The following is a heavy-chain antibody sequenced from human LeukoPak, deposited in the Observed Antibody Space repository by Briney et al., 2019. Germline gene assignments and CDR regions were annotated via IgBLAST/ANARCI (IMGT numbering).Heavy chain of an antibody. CDR2: IHYNGIT. D-gene: IGHD6-13*01. CDR1: GSMYNYY. V-gene: IGHV4-59*08. J-gene: IGHJ1*01. Sequence: SETLSLTCTVSGSMYNYYWSWIRQPPGKGLEWIGYIHYNGITNYNPSLKSRVTMSLDTSKNQVSLKLNSVTAADTAVYYCARVAAGIGFFQHWGQGTLVTVSS. CDR3: ARVAAGIGFFQH.